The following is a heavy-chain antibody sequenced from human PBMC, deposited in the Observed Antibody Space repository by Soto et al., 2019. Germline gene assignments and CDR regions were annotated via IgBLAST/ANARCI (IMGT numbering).Heavy chain of an antibody. Sequence: QVQLQESGPGLVKPSETLSLTCTVSGGSISNYYWSWLRQPPGKGMECIGYISYTGRPNYNPSLESRVTVSVDTSKIQFSLKLSSVTAADTALYYCARGRTYSDFLIRYRFDPWGQGTLVTVSS. CDR2: ISYTGRP. D-gene: IGHD6-13*01. J-gene: IGHJ5*02. CDR1: GGSISNYY. V-gene: IGHV4-59*01. CDR3: ARGRTYSDFLIRYRFDP.